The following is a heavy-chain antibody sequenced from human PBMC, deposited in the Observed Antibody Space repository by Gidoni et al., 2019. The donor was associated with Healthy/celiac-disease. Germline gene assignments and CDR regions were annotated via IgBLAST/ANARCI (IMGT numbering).Heavy chain of an antibody. CDR3: ARDQYHTAYYYYYYYMDV. CDR1: GYTFPSHY. J-gene: IGHJ6*03. Sequence: QVQLVQSGAEVKKPGASVKVSCQASGYTFPSHYMHWVRQAPGQGREWMGIINPSGGSTSYAQKYQGRVTMTRDTSTSTVYMELSSLRSEDTAVYYCARDQYHTAYYYYYYYMDVWGKGTTVTVSS. CDR2: INPSGGST. V-gene: IGHV1-46*01. D-gene: IGHD2-2*01.